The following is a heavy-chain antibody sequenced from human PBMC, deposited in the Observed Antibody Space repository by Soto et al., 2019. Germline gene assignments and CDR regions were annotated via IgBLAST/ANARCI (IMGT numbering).Heavy chain of an antibody. CDR2: IYYSGST. J-gene: IGHJ6*03. CDR3: ATLQGRWDMDV. D-gene: IGHD3-3*01. CDR1: GGSISSYY. V-gene: IGHV4-59*08. Sequence: SETLSLTCTVSGGSISSYYWSWIRQPPGKGLEWIGYIYYSGSTNYNPSLKSRVTISVDTSKNQFSLKLSSVTAADTAVYYCATLQGRWDMDVWGKGTTVTVSS.